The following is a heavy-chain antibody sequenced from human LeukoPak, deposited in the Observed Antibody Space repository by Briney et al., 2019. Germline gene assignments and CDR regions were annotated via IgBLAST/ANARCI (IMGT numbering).Heavy chain of an antibody. D-gene: IGHD1-26*01. J-gene: IGHJ4*02. CDR1: GFTFTSYW. CDR3: ARDLGAPRDY. V-gene: IGHV3-7*01. CDR2: IKQDGSEK. Sequence: PGGSLRLSCTASGFTFTSYWMSWVRQAPGKGLEWVANIKQDGSEKFYVDSVKGRFTISRDNAKNSLYLQMNSLRAEDTAVYYCARDLGAPRDYWGQGTLVTVSS.